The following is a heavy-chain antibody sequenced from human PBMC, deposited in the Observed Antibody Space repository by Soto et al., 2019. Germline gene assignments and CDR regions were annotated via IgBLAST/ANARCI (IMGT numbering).Heavy chain of an antibody. CDR3: AKEVGYSSGWSEFDD. CDR1: GFTFSSYA. Sequence: SLRLSCAASGFTFSSYAMSWVRQAPGKGLEWVSAISGSGISTYYADSVKGRFTISRDNSKNTLYLQMNSLRAEDTAAYYCAKEVGYSSGWSEFDDWGQGTLVTVSS. D-gene: IGHD6-19*01. V-gene: IGHV3-23*01. CDR2: ISGSGIST. J-gene: IGHJ4*02.